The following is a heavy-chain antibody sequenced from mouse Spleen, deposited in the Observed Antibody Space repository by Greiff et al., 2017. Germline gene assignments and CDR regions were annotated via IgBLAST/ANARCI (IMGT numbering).Heavy chain of an antibody. CDR3: AREAMITTAWFAY. Sequence: QVQLQQSGPGLVAPSQSLSITCTVSGFSLTSYGVHWVRQPPGKGLEWLGVIWAGGSTNYNSALMSRLSISKDNSKSQVFLKMNSLQTDDTAMYYCAREAMITTAWFAYWGQGTLVTVSA. CDR2: IWAGGST. V-gene: IGHV2-9*02. CDR1: GFSLTSYG. J-gene: IGHJ3*01. D-gene: IGHD2-4*01.